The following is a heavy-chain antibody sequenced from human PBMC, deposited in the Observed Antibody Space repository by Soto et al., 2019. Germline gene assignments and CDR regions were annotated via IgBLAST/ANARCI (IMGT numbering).Heavy chain of an antibody. CDR3: ARGHYYDSSGPDDY. V-gene: IGHV1-18*04. CDR1: GYTFTGYG. D-gene: IGHD3-22*01. CDR2: ISAYNGNT. Sequence: ASVKVSCKASGYTFTGYGISWVRQAPGQGLEWMGWISAYNGNTNYAQKLQGRVTMTTDTSTSTAYMELRSLRSDDTAVYYCARGHYYDSSGPDDYWGQGTLVTVSS. J-gene: IGHJ4*02.